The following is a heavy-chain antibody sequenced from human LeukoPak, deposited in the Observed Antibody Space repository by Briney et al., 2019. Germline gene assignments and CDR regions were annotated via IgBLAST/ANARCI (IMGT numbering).Heavy chain of an antibody. J-gene: IGHJ6*03. V-gene: IGHV3-21*01. D-gene: IGHD3-10*01. CDR2: ISSSSSYI. CDR3: CHGSGSYYTETKYYYYYYYMDV. Sequence: PGGSLRLSCAASGFTFSSYWMSWVRQAPGKGLEWVSSISSSSSYIYYADSVKGRFTISRDNAKNSLYLQMNSLRAEDTAVYYCCHGSGSYYTETKYYYYYYYMDVWGKGTTVTVSS. CDR1: GFTFSSYW.